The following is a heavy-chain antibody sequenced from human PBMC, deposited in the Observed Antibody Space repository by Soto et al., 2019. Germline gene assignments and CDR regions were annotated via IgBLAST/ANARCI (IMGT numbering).Heavy chain of an antibody. V-gene: IGHV4-34*01. Sequence: QVQLQQWGAGLLKPSETLSLTCAVYGGSFSGYYWSWIRQPPGKGLEWIGEINHSGSTNCNPSLKSRVTISVDTSKNQFSLKLSSVTAADTAVYYCARTRSYYDFWSGYEGYFDYWGQGTLVTVSS. D-gene: IGHD3-3*01. J-gene: IGHJ4*02. CDR1: GGSFSGYY. CDR3: ARTRSYYDFWSGYEGYFDY. CDR2: INHSGST.